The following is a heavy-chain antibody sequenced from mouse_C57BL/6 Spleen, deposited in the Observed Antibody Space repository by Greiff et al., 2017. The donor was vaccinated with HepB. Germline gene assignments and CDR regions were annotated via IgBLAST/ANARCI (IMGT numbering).Heavy chain of an antibody. V-gene: IGHV1-74*01. CDR3: AIGSWYFDV. CDR2: IHHSDSDT. J-gene: IGHJ1*03. CDR1: GYTFTSYW. Sequence: VQLQQSGAELVKPGASVKVSCKASGYTFTSYWMHWVKQRPGQGLEWIGRIHHSDSDTNYNQKFKGKSTLTVDKSSSTAYMQLSSLTSEDAAVYYCAIGSWYFDVWGTGTTVTVSS.